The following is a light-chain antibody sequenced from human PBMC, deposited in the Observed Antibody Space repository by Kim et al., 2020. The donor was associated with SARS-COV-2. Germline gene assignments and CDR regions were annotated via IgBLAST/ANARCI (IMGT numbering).Light chain of an antibody. Sequence: GKTVTISCTRSRGSIASNYVQWYLQRPGSSPTTVIYEDNQRPSGVPDRFSGSIDSSSNSASLTISGLTTEDEADYYCQSYDNTIWVFGGGTKLTVL. V-gene: IGLV6-57*01. CDR1: RGSIASNY. CDR2: EDN. CDR3: QSYDNTIWV. J-gene: IGLJ3*02.